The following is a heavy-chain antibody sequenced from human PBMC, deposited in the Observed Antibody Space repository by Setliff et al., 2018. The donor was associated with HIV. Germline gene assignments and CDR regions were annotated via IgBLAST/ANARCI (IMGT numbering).Heavy chain of an antibody. CDR2: ISAYNGNT. D-gene: IGHD3-16*02. CDR3: ARTGGLTYYDYVWGSYRYTCDY. J-gene: IGHJ4*02. Sequence: GASVKVSCKASGYTFTSYGISWVRQAPGQGLEWMGWISAYNGNTNYAQKLQGRVTMTTDTSTSTAYMELRSLRSDDTAVYYRARTGGLTYYDYVWGSYRYTCDYWGQGTLVTVSS. CDR1: GYTFTSYG. V-gene: IGHV1-18*01.